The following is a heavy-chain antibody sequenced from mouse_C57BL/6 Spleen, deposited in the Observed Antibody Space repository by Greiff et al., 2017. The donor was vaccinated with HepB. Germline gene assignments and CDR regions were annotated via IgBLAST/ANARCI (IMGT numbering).Heavy chain of an antibody. CDR2: IDPSDSYT. D-gene: IGHD2-5*01. Sequence: QVQLKQPGAELVRPGTSVKLSCKASGYTFTSYWMHWVKQRPGQGLEWIGVIDPSDSYTNYNQKFKGKATLTVDTSSSTAYMQLSSLTSEDSAVYYCASPIWSNYTMDYWGQGTSGTVSS. V-gene: IGHV1-59*01. J-gene: IGHJ4*01. CDR1: GYTFTSYW. CDR3: ASPIWSNYTMDY.